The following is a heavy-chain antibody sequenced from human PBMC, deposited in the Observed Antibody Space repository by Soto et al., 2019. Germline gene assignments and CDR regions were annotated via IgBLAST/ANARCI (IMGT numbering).Heavy chain of an antibody. CDR1: GGSFSGYY. Sequence: PETLSLTCAVYGGSFSGYYWSWIRQPPGKGLEWIGEINHSGSTNYNPSLKSRVTISVDTSKNQFSLKLSSVTAADTAVYYCARNPRITMVRGPPFDPWGQGTLVTVSS. CDR3: ARNPRITMVRGPPFDP. D-gene: IGHD3-10*01. V-gene: IGHV4-34*01. J-gene: IGHJ5*02. CDR2: INHSGST.